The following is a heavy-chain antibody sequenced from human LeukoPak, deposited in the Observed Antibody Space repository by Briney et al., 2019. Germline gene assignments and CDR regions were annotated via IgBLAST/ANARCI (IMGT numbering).Heavy chain of an antibody. Sequence: SETLSLTCTVSGGSISSSSYYWGWIRQPPGKGLGWIGSIYYSGSTYYNPSLKSRVTISVDTSKNQFSLKLSSVTAADTAVYYCARQDTMGPDYWGQGTLVTVSS. CDR2: IYYSGST. CDR3: ARQDTMGPDY. V-gene: IGHV4-39*01. CDR1: GGSISSSSYY. J-gene: IGHJ4*02. D-gene: IGHD3-10*01.